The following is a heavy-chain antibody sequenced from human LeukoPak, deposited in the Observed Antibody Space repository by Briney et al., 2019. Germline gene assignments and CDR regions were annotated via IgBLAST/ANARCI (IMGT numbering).Heavy chain of an antibody. CDR2: IKEDGSES. J-gene: IGHJ4*02. CDR1: GFNFGEFW. V-gene: IGHV3-7*01. CDR3: ARMNYVSSGWGAPFDY. D-gene: IGHD1-7*01. Sequence: GGSLRLSCAASGFNFGEFWMAWVRQTPGMGLEWVADIKEDGSESFYVDSVKGRFTISRDNAKNSLYLQMNSLRAEDTAVYYCARMNYVSSGWGAPFDYWGQGTLVTVSS.